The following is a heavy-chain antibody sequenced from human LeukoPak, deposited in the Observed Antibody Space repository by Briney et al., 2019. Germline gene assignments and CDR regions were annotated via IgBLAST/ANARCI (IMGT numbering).Heavy chain of an antibody. V-gene: IGHV1-18*01. J-gene: IGHJ3*01. Sequence: ASVKVSCKASGYTFSTYGISWVRQAPGQGLEWMGWISAYKGNTYYAQKLQGRVTMTTDTSASTAYMELRSLRSDDTAIYYCARDLYYYGSGSYYDVFDVWGQGTMVSVSS. CDR1: GYTFSTYG. CDR3: ARDLYYYGSGSYYDVFDV. D-gene: IGHD3-10*01. CDR2: ISAYKGNT.